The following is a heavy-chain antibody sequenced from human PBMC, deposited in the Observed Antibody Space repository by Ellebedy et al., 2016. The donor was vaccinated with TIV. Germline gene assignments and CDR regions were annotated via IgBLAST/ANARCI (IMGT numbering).Heavy chain of an antibody. CDR3: AKPYDILISPFHH. Sequence: AASVKVSCKASGYTFTSYDISWARQATGQGLEWMGWMNPNSGSTGYAQKFQGRVTMTRNTSISTAHMELSSLRAEDTAVYYCAKPYDILISPFHHWGQGTLVTVSS. V-gene: IGHV1-8*01. D-gene: IGHD3-9*01. CDR2: MNPNSGST. CDR1: GYTFTSYD. J-gene: IGHJ1*01.